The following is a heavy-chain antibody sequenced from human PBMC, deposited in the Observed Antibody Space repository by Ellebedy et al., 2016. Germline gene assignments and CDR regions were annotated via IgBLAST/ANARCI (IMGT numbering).Heavy chain of an antibody. CDR1: GYTFTDYY. J-gene: IGHJ4*02. V-gene: IGHV1-46*01. CDR3: AREAGIAAPCFDY. D-gene: IGHD6-6*01. CDR2: INPSGGRT. Sequence: ASVKVSXXASGYTFTDYYFHWVRQAPGQGLECMGVINPSGGRTTYAQRFQGRVTMTRDTSTSTVYMELSSLRYDDTAVYYCAREAGIAAPCFDYWGQGTLVTVSS.